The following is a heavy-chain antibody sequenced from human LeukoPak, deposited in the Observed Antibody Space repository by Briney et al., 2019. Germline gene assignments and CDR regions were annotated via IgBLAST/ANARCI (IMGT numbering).Heavy chain of an antibody. CDR1: GGSISSYY. Sequence: SETLSLTCTVSGGSISSYYWSWIRQPPGKGLEWIGYIYYSGSTNYNPSLKSRVTISVDTSKNQFSLKLSSVTAADTAVYYGARELSYCSSTSCYPAYYFDYWGQGTLVTVSS. CDR2: IYYSGST. CDR3: ARELSYCSSTSCYPAYYFDY. D-gene: IGHD2-2*01. J-gene: IGHJ4*02. V-gene: IGHV4-59*01.